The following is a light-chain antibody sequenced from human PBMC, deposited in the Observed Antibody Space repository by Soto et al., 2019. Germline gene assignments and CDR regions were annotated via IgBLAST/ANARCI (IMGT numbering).Light chain of an antibody. V-gene: IGKV1-39*01. J-gene: IGKJ1*01. CDR2: AAS. CDR1: QSISSY. Sequence: DIQMTQSPSSLSASVGDRVTITCRASQSISSYLNWYQQKPGKAPKLLIYAASTLQFGVPSRFSGSGSGTDFTLTISSLQPEDFATYYCQQSYSTPTFGQGTKVDIK. CDR3: QQSYSTPT.